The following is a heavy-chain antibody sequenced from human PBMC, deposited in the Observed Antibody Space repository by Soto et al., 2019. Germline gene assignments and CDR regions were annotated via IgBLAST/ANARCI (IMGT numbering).Heavy chain of an antibody. CDR1: GFTFSTYW. V-gene: IGHV3-7*05. J-gene: IGHJ4*01. D-gene: IGHD1-26*01. CDR3: ATLRRHGSPGE. CDR2: IKYDGSEK. Sequence: GGSLRLSCAASGFTFSTYWMNWVRQAPGKGLEWVANIKYDGSEKNYADSVMGRLIISRDNARNSLYLHMDSLRADDTAVYYCATLRRHGSPGEWGQGTLVTLSS.